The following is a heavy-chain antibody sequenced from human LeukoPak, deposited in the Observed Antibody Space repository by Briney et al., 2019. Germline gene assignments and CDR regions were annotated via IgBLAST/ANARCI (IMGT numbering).Heavy chain of an antibody. J-gene: IGHJ4*02. CDR3: AGHSLGQQLPPY. Sequence: SQTLSLTCAISGDSVSSNSAAWNWIRQSPSRGLEWLGRTYYRSKWYNEYAVSVIGRVTINPDISNNQFSLQLSSVTPEDTAVYYCAGHSLGQQLPPYWGQGTLVTVSS. D-gene: IGHD6-13*01. V-gene: IGHV6-1*01. CDR1: GDSVSSNSAA. CDR2: TYYRSKWYN.